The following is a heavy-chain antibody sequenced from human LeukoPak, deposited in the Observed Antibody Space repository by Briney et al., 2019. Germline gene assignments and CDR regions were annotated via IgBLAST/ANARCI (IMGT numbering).Heavy chain of an antibody. D-gene: IGHD5-18*01. J-gene: IGHJ4*02. CDR1: GGTFSSCA. CDR3: ARDGRGYSYGNFDY. CDR2: IIPIFGTA. V-gene: IGHV1-69*01. Sequence: VASVKVSCKASGGTFSSCAISWVRQAPGQGLEWMGGIIPIFGTANYAQKFQGRVTITADESTSTAYMELSSLRSEDTAVYYCARDGRGYSYGNFDYWGQGTLVTVSS.